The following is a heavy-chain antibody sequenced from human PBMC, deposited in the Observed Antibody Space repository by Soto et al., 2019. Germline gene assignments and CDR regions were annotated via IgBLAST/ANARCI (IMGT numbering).Heavy chain of an antibody. V-gene: IGHV4-34*01. Sequence: QVQLQQWGAGLLKPSETLSLTCAVYGGSFSGYYWSWIRQPPGKGQEWIGEINQSGSTNYNPSIKCRVTISVDTSKNQFSLKLSSVTAADTAVYYCARTYSSSWSPFDYWGQGTLVTVSS. CDR2: INQSGST. J-gene: IGHJ4*02. CDR1: GGSFSGYY. D-gene: IGHD6-13*01. CDR3: ARTYSSSWSPFDY.